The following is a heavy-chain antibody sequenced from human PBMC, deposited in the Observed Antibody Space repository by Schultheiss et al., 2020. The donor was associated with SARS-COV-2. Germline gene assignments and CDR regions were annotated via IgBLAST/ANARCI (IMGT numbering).Heavy chain of an antibody. V-gene: IGHV3-74*01. CDR1: DFTFNTYW. CDR2: IDENGNVI. CDR3: IRDLAGAHDL. J-gene: IGHJ2*01. Sequence: GGSLRLSCAASDFTFNTYWMHWVRQVPGKGLVWVSRIDENGNVITYADSVKGRFTISRDNAKNTLYLQMNSLRAEDTAVYYCIRDLAGAHDLWGRGTLVTVSS.